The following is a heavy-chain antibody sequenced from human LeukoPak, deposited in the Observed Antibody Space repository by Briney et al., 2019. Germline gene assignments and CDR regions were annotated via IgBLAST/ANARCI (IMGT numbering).Heavy chain of an antibody. D-gene: IGHD1-14*01. CDR1: GFTFSTFW. V-gene: IGHV3-7*01. J-gene: IGHJ4*02. Sequence: PGGSLRLSCAASGFTFSTFWMTWVRQAPGKGLEWVANINQDGSEKDYVDSVKGRFTISRDNAKNSLYLQVNSLRDDDTAVYYCGRVQKPQTGGTPDYWGQGTLVTVSS. CDR3: GRVQKPQTGGTPDY. CDR2: INQDGSEK.